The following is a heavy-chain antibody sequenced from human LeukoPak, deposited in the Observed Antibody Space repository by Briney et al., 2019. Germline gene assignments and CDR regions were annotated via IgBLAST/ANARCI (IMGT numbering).Heavy chain of an antibody. CDR3: ARGRSYYVSYFDY. V-gene: IGHV3-53*01. CDR1: GFTVSSNY. D-gene: IGHD1-26*01. J-gene: IGHJ4*02. Sequence: PGGSLRLSCAASGFTVSSNYMSWVRQAPGKGLEWVSVIYSGGSTYYADSVKGRFTISRDNSKNTLYLQMNSLRAEDTAVYYCARGRSYYVSYFDYWGQGTLVTVSS. CDR2: IYSGGST.